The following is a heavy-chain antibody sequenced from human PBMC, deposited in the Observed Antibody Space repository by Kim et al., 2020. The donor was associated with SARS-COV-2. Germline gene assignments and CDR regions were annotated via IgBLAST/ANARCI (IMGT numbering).Heavy chain of an antibody. V-gene: IGHV1-46*01. J-gene: IGHJ4*02. D-gene: IGHD5-18*01. CDR3: ARRTTSGYNYFDY. Sequence: AQKFQGRVALTRDTSTSTVYMERSSLRSDDTAVYFCARRTTSGYNYFDYWGQGTLVTVSS.